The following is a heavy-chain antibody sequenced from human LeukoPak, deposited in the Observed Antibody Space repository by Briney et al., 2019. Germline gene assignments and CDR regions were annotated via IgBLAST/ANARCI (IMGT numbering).Heavy chain of an antibody. V-gene: IGHV3-21*01. Sequence: TGGSLRLSCAASGFTFSSYSMNWVRQAPGKGLEWVSSISSSSSYKYYADSLKGRFTISRDNAKNSLYLQMNSLRAEDTAVYYCARETYYYDSSGYDNLFDYWGQGTLVTVSS. CDR2: ISSSSSYK. D-gene: IGHD3-22*01. J-gene: IGHJ4*02. CDR1: GFTFSSYS. CDR3: ARETYYYDSSGYDNLFDY.